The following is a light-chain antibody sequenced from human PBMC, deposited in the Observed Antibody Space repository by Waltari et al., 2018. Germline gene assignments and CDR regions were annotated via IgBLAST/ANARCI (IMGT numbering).Light chain of an antibody. CDR3: QQYYNTPRIT. CDR2: AAS. V-gene: IGKV1-NL1*01. Sequence: DIQMTQSPSSLSASVGNRVTITCRASQGISNSLAWYQQKPGKAPKPLVYAASILESGVPSRFSGSGSGTDYTLTISSLQPEDFATYYCQQYYNTPRITFGQGTRLEIK. CDR1: QGISNS. J-gene: IGKJ5*01.